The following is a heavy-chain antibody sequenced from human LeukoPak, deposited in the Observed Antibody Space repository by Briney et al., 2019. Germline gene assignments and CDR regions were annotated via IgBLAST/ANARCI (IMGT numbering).Heavy chain of an antibody. CDR2: INPNSGGT. J-gene: IGHJ6*03. Sequence: GASVKVSCKASGYTFTGYYMHWVRQAPGQGLEWMGWINPNSGGTNYAQKFQGRVTMTRDTSISTAYMELSRLRSDDTAVYYCARAGVWSKSSSTGRRGYYYYYYMDVWGKGTTVTISS. V-gene: IGHV1-2*02. CDR1: GYTFTGYY. CDR3: ARAGVWSKSSSTGRRGYYYYYYMDV. D-gene: IGHD6-13*01.